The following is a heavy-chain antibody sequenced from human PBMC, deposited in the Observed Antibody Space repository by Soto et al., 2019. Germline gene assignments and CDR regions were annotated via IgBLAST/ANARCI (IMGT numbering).Heavy chain of an antibody. Sequence: QVQLVQSGAEVKKPGASVKVSCKASGYTFTSYAMPWVRQAPGQRLEWMGWINAGNGNTKYSQKFQGRVTITKDTSVTRAHTELSSLTSEETAVYYCARVPGSPDGPGDYWGQGTLVTVSS. V-gene: IGHV1-3*01. J-gene: IGHJ4*02. CDR1: GYTFTSYA. CDR3: ARVPGSPDGPGDY. CDR2: INAGNGNT. D-gene: IGHD2-15*01.